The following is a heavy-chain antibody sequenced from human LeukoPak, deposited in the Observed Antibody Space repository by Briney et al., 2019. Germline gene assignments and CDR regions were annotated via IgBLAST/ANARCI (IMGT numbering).Heavy chain of an antibody. CDR3: ARRPPNSGSYYGPSGLDY. V-gene: IGHV4-34*01. CDR1: GGSFSDYH. D-gene: IGHD1-26*01. CDR2: INHSGTT. Sequence: PSETLSLTCAVYGGSFSDYHWSWIRQPPGKGLEWIGEINHSGTTKYNPSLKSRVTISVDTSKNQFSLKLGSVTAADTSVYYCARRPPNSGSYYGPSGLDYWGQGTLVTASS. J-gene: IGHJ4*02.